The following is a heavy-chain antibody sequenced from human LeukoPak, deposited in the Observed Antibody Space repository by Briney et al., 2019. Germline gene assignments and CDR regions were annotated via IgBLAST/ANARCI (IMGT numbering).Heavy chain of an antibody. J-gene: IGHJ4*02. CDR3: ARDSPANYFDY. V-gene: IGHV4-59*01. CDR1: GGSISSYY. D-gene: IGHD2-2*01. Sequence: SETLSLTCTVSGGSISSYYWSWIRQPPGKGLEWIGYIYYSGSTNYNPSLKGRVTISVDTSKNQFSLKLTSVTAADTAVYYCARDSPANYFDYWGQGTLVTVSS. CDR2: IYYSGST.